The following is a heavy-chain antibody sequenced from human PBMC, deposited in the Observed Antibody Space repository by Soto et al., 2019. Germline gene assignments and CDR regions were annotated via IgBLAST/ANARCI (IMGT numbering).Heavy chain of an antibody. V-gene: IGHV1-69*12. CDR2: IIPIFGTA. D-gene: IGHD6-13*01. CDR1: GGTFRSYA. CDR3: ARTKIIAAADYYYGMDV. Sequence: QVQLVQSGAEVKKPGSSVKVSCKASGGTFRSYAIIWVRQAPGQGHEWMGGIIPIFGTANYAQKFQGRVTITADESTRTAYMELSSLRSYDTAVYYCARTKIIAAADYYYGMDVWGQGTTVTVSS. J-gene: IGHJ6*02.